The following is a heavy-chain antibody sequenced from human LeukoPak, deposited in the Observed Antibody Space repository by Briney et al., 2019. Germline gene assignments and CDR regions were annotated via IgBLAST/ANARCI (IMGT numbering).Heavy chain of an antibody. J-gene: IGHJ1*01. V-gene: IGHV5-51*01. CDR1: GYSFTSYW. CDR2: IYPGDSDT. D-gene: IGHD2-2*01. Sequence: ESLKISCKGSGYSFTSYWIGWVRQMPGKGLEWMGIIYPGDSDTRYSPSFQGQVTISADKSISTAYLQWSSLKASDTAMYYCARSDCSSTSCYEYFQHWGQGTLVTVSS. CDR3: ARSDCSSTSCYEYFQH.